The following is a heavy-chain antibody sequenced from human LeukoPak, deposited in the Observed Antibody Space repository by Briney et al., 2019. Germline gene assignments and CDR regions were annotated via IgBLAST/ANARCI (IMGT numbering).Heavy chain of an antibody. CDR3: AKAGGSSWYDA. CDR1: GFTFSSYA. CDR2: ISGSGGST. Sequence: GGSLRLSCAAPGFTFSSYAMSWVRQAPGKGLEWVSAISGSGGSTYYADSVKGRFTISRDNSKNTMYQQMNSLRAEDTAVYYCAKAGGSSWYDAWGQGILVTVSS. D-gene: IGHD6-13*01. J-gene: IGHJ5*02. V-gene: IGHV3-23*01.